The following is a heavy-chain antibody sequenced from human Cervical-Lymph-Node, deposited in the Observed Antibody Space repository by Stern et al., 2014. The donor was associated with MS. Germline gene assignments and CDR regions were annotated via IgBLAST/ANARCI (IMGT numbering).Heavy chain of an antibody. CDR1: GYTFSSYD. CDR3: ARVGAHAFDI. CDR2: MNPISGNT. V-gene: IGHV1-8*01. Sequence: QMQLVQSGAEVKKPGASVKVSCKASGYTFSSYDINWVRQATGQGLEWMGWMNPISGNTGYAQKFQGRVVMTRDTSISTAYMELSSLRTEDTAVYYCARVGAHAFDIWGQGTMFTVSS. J-gene: IGHJ3*02. D-gene: IGHD3-16*01.